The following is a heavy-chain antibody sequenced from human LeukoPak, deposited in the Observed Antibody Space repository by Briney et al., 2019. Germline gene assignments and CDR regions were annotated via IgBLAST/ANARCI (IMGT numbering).Heavy chain of an antibody. D-gene: IGHD3-22*01. CDR2: ISYDGSYK. Sequence: GESLTLSCAACGFTFSFYTMYWVRQAPGKGLEGVAFISYDGSYKYYTDSVKRRFTISRNNYKHTLYVQMYILTADDTAVYYCARVSTTINYDSRGGYYFDYWGQGTLLTVPS. J-gene: IGHJ4*02. CDR1: GFTFSFYT. V-gene: IGHV3-30*04. CDR3: ARVSTTINYDSRGGYYFDY.